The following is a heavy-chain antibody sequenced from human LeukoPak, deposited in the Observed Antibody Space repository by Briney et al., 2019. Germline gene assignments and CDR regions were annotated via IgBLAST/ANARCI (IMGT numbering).Heavy chain of an antibody. J-gene: IGHJ3*02. CDR2: ISYDGSNK. CDR3: AKEAEWELPGAFDI. D-gene: IGHD1-26*01. V-gene: IGHV3-30*18. CDR1: GFTFSSYG. Sequence: LAGGSLRLSCAASGFTFSSYGMHWVRQAPGKGLEWVAVISYDGSNKYYADSVKGRFTISRDNSKNTLYLQMNSLGAEDTAVYYCAKEAEWELPGAFDIWGQGTMVTVSS.